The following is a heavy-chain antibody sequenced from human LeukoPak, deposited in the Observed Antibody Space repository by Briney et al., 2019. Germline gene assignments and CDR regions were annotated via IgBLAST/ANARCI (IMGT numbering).Heavy chain of an antibody. V-gene: IGHV3-33*01. CDR3: ARDLCSTTSCLDY. CDR2: IWYDGSKK. Sequence: GGSLRLSRAASGFTFSNYGMFWVRQAPGKGLEWVAVIWYDGSKKYYVDSVKGRFTISREDSENTLYLQMNSLRAEDTAVYYCARDLCSTTSCLDYWGQGTLVTVSS. D-gene: IGHD2-2*01. J-gene: IGHJ4*02. CDR1: GFTFSNYG.